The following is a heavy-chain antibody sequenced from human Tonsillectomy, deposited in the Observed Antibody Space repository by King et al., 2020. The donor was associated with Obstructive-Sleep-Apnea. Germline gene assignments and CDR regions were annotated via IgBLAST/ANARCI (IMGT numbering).Heavy chain of an antibody. CDR2: IHYSGST. J-gene: IGHJ4*02. V-gene: IGHV4-31*03. D-gene: IGHD5-12*01. CDR3: ARDPGYSGYDV. CDR1: GGSLRSVGYS. Sequence: VQLQESGPGLVKPSQTLSLICTVSGGSLRSVGYSWSWIRQHPGKGLEWIGYIHYSGSTSYNPSLKSRVTISMDRSKTQFSLKLTSVTAADTAVYCARDPGYSGYDVWGQGSLITVSS.